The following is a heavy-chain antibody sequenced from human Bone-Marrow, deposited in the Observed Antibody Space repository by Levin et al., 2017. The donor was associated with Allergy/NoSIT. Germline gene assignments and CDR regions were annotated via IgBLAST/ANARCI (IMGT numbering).Heavy chain of an antibody. V-gene: IGHV2-5*02. CDR1: GFSLTTSGVG. Sequence: ASGPTLVKPTETLTLTCTFSGFSLTTSGVGVGWIRQPPGKALEWLAAIYWDDDKWYSPSQKSRLAIIKDTSKNQVVLIMTNMDPVDTGTYYCIRRHQAAAGWGKIWFAPGGQGTLVTVSS. CDR2: IYWDDDK. D-gene: IGHD6-13*01. J-gene: IGHJ5*02. CDR3: IRRHQAAAGWGKIWFAP.